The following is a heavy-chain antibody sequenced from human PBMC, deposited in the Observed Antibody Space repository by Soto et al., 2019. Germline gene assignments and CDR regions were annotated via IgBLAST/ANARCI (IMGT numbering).Heavy chain of an antibody. D-gene: IGHD5-12*01. CDR2: IIHTGST. J-gene: IGHJ6*02. Sequence: SETLSLTCAVYGGSFSGYYWSWIRQPPGKGLEWIGEIIHTGSTNYNPSLKSRVTISIDTSRKQFSLKLSSVTAADTAVYYCARGKGATIRYYYYGMDVWGQGTTVTVSS. CDR1: GGSFSGYY. V-gene: IGHV4-34*01. CDR3: ARGKGATIRYYYYGMDV.